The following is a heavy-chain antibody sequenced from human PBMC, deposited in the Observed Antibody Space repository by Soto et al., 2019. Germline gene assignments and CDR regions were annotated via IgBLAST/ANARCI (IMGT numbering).Heavy chain of an antibody. D-gene: IGHD1-7*01. V-gene: IGHV4-31*03. CDR3: ARHITETTRGWFDP. CDR1: GDSIRSGGYL. CDR2: IYYTGYT. Sequence: SETLSLTCTVSGDSIRSGGYLWGWLRQHPGKGLEWIGYIYYTGYTSYNPSLKSRLFVSVDMSKNQFSLRLSSVTAADTAVYYCARHITETTRGWFDPWGQGTLVTVS. J-gene: IGHJ5*02.